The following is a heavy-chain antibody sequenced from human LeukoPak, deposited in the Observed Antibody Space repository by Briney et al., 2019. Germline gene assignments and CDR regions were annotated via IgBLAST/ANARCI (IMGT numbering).Heavy chain of an antibody. D-gene: IGHD3-22*01. V-gene: IGHV3-48*03. CDR1: GFTFSSYE. CDR2: ISSSGSTI. J-gene: IGHJ5*02. CDR3: ARGDLDYYDSSGYPNWFDP. Sequence: GGSLRLSCAASGFTFSSYEMNWVRQAPGKGLEWVSYISSSGSTIYYADSVKGRFTISRDNAKNSLYLQMNSLRAEDTAVYYCARGDLDYYDSSGYPNWFDPWGQGTLFTVSS.